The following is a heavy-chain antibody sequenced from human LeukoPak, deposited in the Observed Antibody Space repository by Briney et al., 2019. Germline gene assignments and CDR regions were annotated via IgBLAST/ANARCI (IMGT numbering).Heavy chain of an antibody. CDR3: AREWVDTAMVPYFGY. CDR1: GGTFSSYA. D-gene: IGHD5-18*01. CDR2: IIPIFGTA. V-gene: IGHV1-69*13. Sequence: SVTVSCTASGGTFSSYAISWVRQAPGQGLEWMGGIIPIFGTANYAQKFQGRVTITADESTSTAYMELSSLRSEDTAVYYCAREWVDTAMVPYFGYWGQGTLVTVSS. J-gene: IGHJ4*02.